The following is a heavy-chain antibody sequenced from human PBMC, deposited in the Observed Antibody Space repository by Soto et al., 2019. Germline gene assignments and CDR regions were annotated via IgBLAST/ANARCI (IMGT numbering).Heavy chain of an antibody. D-gene: IGHD2-15*01. CDR1: GGSISSYY. CDR2: IYYSGST. Sequence: SETLSLTCTVSGGSISSYYWSWIRQPPGKGLEWIGYIYYSGSTNYNPSLKSRVTISVDTSKNQFSLKLSSVTAADTAVYYCARGGRVVVAATGHRHRHDYYYYMDVWGKGTTVTVSS. CDR3: ARGGRVVVAATGHRHRHDYYYYMDV. J-gene: IGHJ6*03. V-gene: IGHV4-59*01.